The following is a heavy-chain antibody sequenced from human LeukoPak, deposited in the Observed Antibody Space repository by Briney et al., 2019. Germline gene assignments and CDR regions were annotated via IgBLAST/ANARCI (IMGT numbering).Heavy chain of an antibody. CDR2: ISGDGRNI. J-gene: IGHJ6*02. CDR3: TRDLMDYDVSTGLHHYYMDV. CDR1: GFTFSSYW. D-gene: IGHD3-9*01. V-gene: IGHV3-74*01. Sequence: GGSLRLSCVASGFTFSSYWMHWVRQAPRKGLVWVSRISGDGRNINYADSVRGRFTISRDNAKNTLYLQMNTLRVEDAAVYYCTRDLMDYDVSTGLHHYYMDVWGQGTTVTVSS.